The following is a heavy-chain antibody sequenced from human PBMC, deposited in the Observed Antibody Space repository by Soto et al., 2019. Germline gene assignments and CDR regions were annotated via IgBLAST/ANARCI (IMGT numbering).Heavy chain of an antibody. J-gene: IGHJ4*02. Sequence: QVQLVQSGAEVQKPGSSVKVSCKASGGTFSSYTISWVRQAPGQGLEWMGRIIPILGIANYAQKFQGRVTITADKSTSTAYMELSSLRSEDTAVYYCARDLYCGGDCYSIDYWGQGTLVTVSS. D-gene: IGHD2-21*01. CDR1: GGTFSSYT. CDR3: ARDLYCGGDCYSIDY. CDR2: IIPILGIA. V-gene: IGHV1-69*08.